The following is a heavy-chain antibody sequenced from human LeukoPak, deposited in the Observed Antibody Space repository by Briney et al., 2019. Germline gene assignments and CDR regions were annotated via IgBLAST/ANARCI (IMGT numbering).Heavy chain of an antibody. Sequence: ASVKVSCKASGYTFTSYGISWVRQAPGQGLEWMGWISAYDGNTNYAQKLQGRVTMTTDTSTSTAYMELRSLRSDDTAVYYCARERINYYYMDVWGKGTTVTVSS. V-gene: IGHV1-18*01. CDR2: ISAYDGNT. J-gene: IGHJ6*03. CDR3: ARERINYYYMDV. CDR1: GYTFTSYG.